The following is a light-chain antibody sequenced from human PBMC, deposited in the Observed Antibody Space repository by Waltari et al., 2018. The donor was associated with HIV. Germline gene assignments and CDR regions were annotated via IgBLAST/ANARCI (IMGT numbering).Light chain of an antibody. V-gene: IGKV1-39*01. J-gene: IGKJ2*01. CDR2: AAS. Sequence: DIQMTQSPSSLSASVGDRVTITCRASQSISAYLNWHQQKPGKAPKVLIYAASSLQSGGPSRFSGSGSGTDFTLTISSLQPEDFATYYCQQSYSTPYTFGQGTKLEIK. CDR1: QSISAY. CDR3: QQSYSTPYT.